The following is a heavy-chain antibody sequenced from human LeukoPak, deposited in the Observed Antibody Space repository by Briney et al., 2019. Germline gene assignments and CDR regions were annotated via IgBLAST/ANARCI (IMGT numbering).Heavy chain of an antibody. CDR1: GYTFTGYF. CDR2: INAYNGNT. D-gene: IGHD4-23*01. CDR3: AREGYGGNSQGAADY. Sequence: GASVKVSCKASGYTFTGYFIHWVRQAPGQGLEWMGWINAYNGNTNYAQKFQGRVTMTTDTSTSTAYMELRSLRSDDTAVYYCAREGYGGNSQGAADYWGQGTLVTVSS. J-gene: IGHJ4*02. V-gene: IGHV1-18*04.